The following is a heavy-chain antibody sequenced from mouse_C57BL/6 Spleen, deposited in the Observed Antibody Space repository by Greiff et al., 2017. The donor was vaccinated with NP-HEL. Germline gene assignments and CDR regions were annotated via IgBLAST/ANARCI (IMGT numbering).Heavy chain of an antibody. D-gene: IGHD1-1*01. J-gene: IGHJ2*01. CDR1: GYAFSSSW. CDR2: IYPGDGDT. CDR3: ANYGSSPYYFDY. V-gene: IGHV1-82*01. Sequence: QVQLKESGPELVKPGASVKISCKASGYAFSSSWMNWVKQRPGKGLEWIGRIYPGDGDTNYNGKFKGKAKLTADKSSSTAYMQLSSLTSEDSAFYFCANYGSSPYYFDYWGQGTTLTVSS.